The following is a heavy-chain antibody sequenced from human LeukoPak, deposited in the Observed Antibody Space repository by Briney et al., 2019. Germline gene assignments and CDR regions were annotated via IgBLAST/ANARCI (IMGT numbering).Heavy chain of an antibody. CDR3: AREITSRLHSYYYYYGMDV. CDR2: IYYSGST. Sequence: SETLSLTCTVSGGSISSYYWSWIRQPPGKGLEWIGYIYYSGSTNYNPSLKSRVTISVDTSKNQFSLKLSSVTAADTAVYYCAREITSRLHSYYYYYGMDVWGQGTTVTVSS. V-gene: IGHV4-59*01. J-gene: IGHJ6*02. D-gene: IGHD4-11*01. CDR1: GGSISSYY.